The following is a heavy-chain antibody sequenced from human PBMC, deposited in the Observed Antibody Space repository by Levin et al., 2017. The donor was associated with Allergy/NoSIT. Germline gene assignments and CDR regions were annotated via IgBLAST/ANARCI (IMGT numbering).Heavy chain of an antibody. D-gene: IGHD3-22*01. Sequence: PGGSLRLSCAASGFTFSSYAMSWVRQAPGKGLEWVSAISGSGGSTYYADSVKGRFTISRDNSKNTLYLQMNSLRAEDTAVYYCAKKYAVKGLSLDAFDIWGQGTMVTVSS. V-gene: IGHV3-23*01. J-gene: IGHJ3*02. CDR1: GFTFSSYA. CDR2: ISGSGGST. CDR3: AKKYAVKGLSLDAFDI.